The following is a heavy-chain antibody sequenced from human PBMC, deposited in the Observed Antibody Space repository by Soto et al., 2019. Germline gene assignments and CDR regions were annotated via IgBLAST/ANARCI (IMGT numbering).Heavy chain of an antibody. CDR2: IGGSGGRT. D-gene: IGHD3-10*01. J-gene: IGHJ5*02. V-gene: IGHV3-23*04. Sequence: EVQLVESGGELVQPGGSLRLSCAASGCIFDSFALSWVRQAPGKGLEWVSGIGGSGGRTYYADSVKGRFTISRDNSKNTLYLQMSSLSAEDTAIYYCAKDRAFWFGEGGWFDPWGQGTLVTVSS. CDR3: AKDRAFWFGEGGWFDP. CDR1: GCIFDSFA.